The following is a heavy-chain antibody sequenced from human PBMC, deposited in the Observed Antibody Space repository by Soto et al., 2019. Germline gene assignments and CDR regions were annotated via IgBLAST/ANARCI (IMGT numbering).Heavy chain of an antibody. CDR3: ARGREYPDF. CDR1: GFTFGSYD. J-gene: IGHJ4*02. V-gene: IGHV3-13*01. Sequence: GGSLRLSCAASGFTFGSYDLHWVRQGTGKGLEWVSGIGTAGDTYYPVSVKGRFTISRENAKNSLYLQMNSLRAGDTAVYYCARGREYPDFWGQGTLVTVSS. CDR2: IGTAGDT.